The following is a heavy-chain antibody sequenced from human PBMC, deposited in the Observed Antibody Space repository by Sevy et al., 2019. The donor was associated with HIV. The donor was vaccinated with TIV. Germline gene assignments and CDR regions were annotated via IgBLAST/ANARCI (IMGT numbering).Heavy chain of an antibody. J-gene: IGHJ4*02. V-gene: IGHV3-48*01. Sequence: GESLKISCAASGFTFSTYSMNWVRQAPGKGLQWISYISSSSGTIYYADSVEGRFTISRDNAKNSLYLQMNSLRAEDTAVYYCARVDPTHTINYFDYWGQGTLVTVSS. CDR3: ARVDPTHTINYFDY. CDR1: GFTFSTYS. CDR2: ISSSSGTI.